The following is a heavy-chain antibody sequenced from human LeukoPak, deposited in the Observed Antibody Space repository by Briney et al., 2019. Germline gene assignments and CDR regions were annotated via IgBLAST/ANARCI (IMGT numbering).Heavy chain of an antibody. J-gene: IGHJ5*02. Sequence: SETLSLTCAVSGGSISSSNWWSWVRQPPGKGLEWIGRIYHSGSTNYIPSLKSRVTISVDRSKNQFSLKLTSVTAADTAVYYCARAQSVNPMIEVDDKWFDPWGQGTLVTVSS. D-gene: IGHD3-22*01. CDR1: GGSISSSNW. CDR2: IYHSGST. V-gene: IGHV4-4*02. CDR3: ARAQSVNPMIEVDDKWFDP.